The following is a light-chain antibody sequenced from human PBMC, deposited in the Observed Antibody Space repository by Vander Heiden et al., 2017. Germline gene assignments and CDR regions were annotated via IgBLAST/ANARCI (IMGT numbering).Light chain of an antibody. CDR2: QNQ. CDR3: QAWDSSTAYV. CDR1: KLGDKH. J-gene: IGLJ1*01. Sequence: SYELTPPPSVSVFPGQTASITCSGNKLGDKHASWYQQKPGQSPVLVIYQNQKRTSGIPERFSGSNSGNTATLTISGTQAMDEADYYCQAWDSSTAYVFGTGTKVTVL. V-gene: IGLV3-1*01.